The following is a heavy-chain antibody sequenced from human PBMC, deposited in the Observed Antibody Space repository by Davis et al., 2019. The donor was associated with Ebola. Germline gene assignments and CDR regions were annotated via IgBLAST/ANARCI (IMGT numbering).Heavy chain of an antibody. Sequence: GESLKISCAASGFTFSSYSMNWVRQAPGKGLEWVPSISSSSSYIYYADSVKGRFTISRDNAKNSLYLQMNSLRAEDTAVYYCARLGITGILYMDVWGKGTTVTVSS. D-gene: IGHD1-20*01. CDR1: GFTFSSYS. CDR3: ARLGITGILYMDV. J-gene: IGHJ6*03. CDR2: ISSSSSYI. V-gene: IGHV3-21*01.